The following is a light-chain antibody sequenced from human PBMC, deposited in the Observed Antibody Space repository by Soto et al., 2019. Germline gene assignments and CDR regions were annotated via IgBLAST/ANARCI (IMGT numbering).Light chain of an antibody. CDR1: QNVDDS. V-gene: IGKV1-5*01. CDR3: QHFHTKPIT. Sequence: DVQMTQSPSTVSASLGDRVTITCRASQNVDDSLAWYQQRPGKAPKLLIYDASILHSGVPSRFSGSGFGTEFTLTINGLQPDDFAVYFCQHFHTKPITFGQGTRLDIK. J-gene: IGKJ5*01. CDR2: DAS.